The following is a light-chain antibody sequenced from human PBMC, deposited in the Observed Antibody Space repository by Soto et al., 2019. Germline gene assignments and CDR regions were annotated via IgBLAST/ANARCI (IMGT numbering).Light chain of an antibody. CDR1: SSDVGTYNY. V-gene: IGLV2-14*01. CDR3: SSYTSSTDYV. J-gene: IGLJ1*01. Sequence: QSALTQPASVSGSPGQSITISCTGTSSDVGTYNYVSWYQQYPGKAPKLIIYEVSNRPSGVSNRFSGSKSGNTASLTISGLQAEDEADYYCSSYTSSTDYVFGTGTKLTVL. CDR2: EVS.